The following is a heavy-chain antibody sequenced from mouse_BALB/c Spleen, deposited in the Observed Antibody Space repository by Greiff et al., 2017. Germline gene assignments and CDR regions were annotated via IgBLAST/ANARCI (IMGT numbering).Heavy chain of an antibody. CDR1: GFTFSSFG. J-gene: IGHJ3*01. CDR3: ARQKYGNYPFAY. CDR2: ISSGSSTI. V-gene: IGHV5-17*02. Sequence: EVQLQQSGGGLVQPGGSRKLSCAASGFTFSSFGMHWVRQAPEKGLEWVAYISSGSSTIYYADTVKGRFTISRDNPKNTLFLQMTSLRSEDTAMYYCARQKYGNYPFAYWGQGTLVTVSA. D-gene: IGHD2-10*02.